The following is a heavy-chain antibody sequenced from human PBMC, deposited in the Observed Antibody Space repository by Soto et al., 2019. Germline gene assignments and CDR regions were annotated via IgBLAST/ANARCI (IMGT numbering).Heavy chain of an antibody. D-gene: IGHD3-3*01. CDR2: IWYDGSNK. J-gene: IGHJ6*02. V-gene: IGHV3-33*01. Sequence: GGSLRLSCAASGFTFSSYGMHWVRQAPGKGLEWVAVIWYDGSNKYYADSVKGRFTISRDNSKNTLYLQMNSLRAEDTAVYYCARDRNYDFWSDYDNRGPYYYYGMDVWGQGTTVTVSS. CDR1: GFTFSSYG. CDR3: ARDRNYDFWSDYDNRGPYYYYGMDV.